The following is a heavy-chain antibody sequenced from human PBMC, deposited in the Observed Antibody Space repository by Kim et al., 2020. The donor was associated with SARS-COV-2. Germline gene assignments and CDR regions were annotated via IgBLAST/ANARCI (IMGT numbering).Heavy chain of an antibody. Sequence: GGSLRLSSAASGFTFSSYAMHWVRQAPGKGLEWVAVISYDGSNKYYADSVKGRFTISRDNSKNTLYLQMNSLRAEDTAVYYCARANSGSYYYGMDVWGQGTTVTVSS. V-gene: IGHV3-30-3*01. D-gene: IGHD3-10*01. J-gene: IGHJ6*02. CDR1: GFTFSSYA. CDR2: ISYDGSNK. CDR3: ARANSGSYYYGMDV.